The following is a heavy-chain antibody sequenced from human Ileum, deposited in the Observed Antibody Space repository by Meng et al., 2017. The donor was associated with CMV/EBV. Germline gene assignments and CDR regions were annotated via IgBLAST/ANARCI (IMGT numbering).Heavy chain of an antibody. J-gene: IGHJ4*02. CDR1: GGTFSTYT. CDR3: ASAAALPAALYFDL. D-gene: IGHD2-2*01. V-gene: IGHV1-69*02. CDR2: IIPMAGLA. Sequence: SVKVSCKASGGTFSTYTINWVRQAPGQRLEGMGRIIPMAGLANYAQKFQGRVAFTADKSTSTVYMELSSLTSEDTAIYYCASAAALPAALYFDLWGPGTLVTVSS.